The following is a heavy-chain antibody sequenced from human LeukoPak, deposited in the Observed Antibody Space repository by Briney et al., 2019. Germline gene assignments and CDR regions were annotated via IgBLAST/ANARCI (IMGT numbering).Heavy chain of an antibody. CDR1: GFTFSSYG. CDR2: IWYDGSNK. J-gene: IGHJ3*02. D-gene: IGHD1-26*01. Sequence: PGGSLRLSCAASGFTFSSYGMHWVRQAPGKGLEWVAVIWYDGSNKYYADSVKGRFTISRDNSKNTLYLQMNSLRAEDTAVYYCARERIVGATFSVDAFDIWGQGTMVTVSS. V-gene: IGHV3-33*01. CDR3: ARERIVGATFSVDAFDI.